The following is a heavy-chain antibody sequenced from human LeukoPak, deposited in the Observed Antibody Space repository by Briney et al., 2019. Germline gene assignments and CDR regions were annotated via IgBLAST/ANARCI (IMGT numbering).Heavy chain of an antibody. V-gene: IGHV3-7*03. CDR1: GLTFSNFW. CDR3: ARGFGTATYFFDY. J-gene: IGHJ4*02. CDR2: IKPDGSDR. Sequence: PGGSLRLSCVTSGLTFSNFWMSWVRKAPGKGLEWVANIKPDGSDRYSVESVRGRFTISRDNAKSSLYLQMNNLRVEDTAVYYCARGFGTATYFFDYWGQGALVTVSS. D-gene: IGHD1/OR15-1a*01.